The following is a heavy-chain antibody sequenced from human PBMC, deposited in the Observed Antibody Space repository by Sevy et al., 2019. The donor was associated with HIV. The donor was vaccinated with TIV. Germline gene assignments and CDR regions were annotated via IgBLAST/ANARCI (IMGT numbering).Heavy chain of an antibody. Sequence: GGSLRLSCAASGFTFSSYAMHWVRQAPGKGLEWVAVISYDGSNKYYADSVKGRFTISRDNSKNTLYLQMNSLRAEDTAVYYCARGPSSSCYNYWGQGTLVTVSS. CDR2: ISYDGSNK. J-gene: IGHJ4*02. CDR3: ARGPSSSCYNY. V-gene: IGHV3-30-3*01. CDR1: GFTFSSYA. D-gene: IGHD6-13*01.